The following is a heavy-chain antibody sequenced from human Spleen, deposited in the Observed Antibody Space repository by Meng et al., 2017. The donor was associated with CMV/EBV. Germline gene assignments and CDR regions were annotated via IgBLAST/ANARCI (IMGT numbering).Heavy chain of an antibody. CDR2: ISSASSHI. V-gene: IGHV3-21*01. CDR1: GLTFSTYN. D-gene: IGHD1-1*01. CDR3: ARLDEPFYNYGLDV. Sequence: GESLKISCGASGLTFSTYNMNWVRQAPGKGLEWVSSISSASSHIYYADSVKGRFTISRHNAENSLFLQMNSLSVEDTAVYYCARLDEPFYNYGLDVWGQGATVTVSS. J-gene: IGHJ6*02.